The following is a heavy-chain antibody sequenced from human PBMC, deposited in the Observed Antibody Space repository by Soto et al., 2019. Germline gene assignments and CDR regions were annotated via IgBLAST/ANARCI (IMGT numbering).Heavy chain of an antibody. CDR1: GFTFSSYV. Sequence: PGGSLRLSCAASGFTFSSYVMHWVRQAPGKGLEWVAVIWYDGSNKYYADSVKGRFTISRDNSKNTLYLQMNSLRAEDTAVYYCARDQTGTHDYYYYYGMDVWGQGTTVTV. CDR2: IWYDGSNK. D-gene: IGHD1-7*01. CDR3: ARDQTGTHDYYYYYGMDV. V-gene: IGHV3-33*01. J-gene: IGHJ6*02.